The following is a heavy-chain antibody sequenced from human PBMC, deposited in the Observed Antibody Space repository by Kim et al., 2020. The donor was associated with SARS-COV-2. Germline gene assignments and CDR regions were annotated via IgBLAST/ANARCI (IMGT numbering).Heavy chain of an antibody. CDR3: ARRGPMVRGVRGYYYYGMDV. D-gene: IGHD3-10*01. Sequence: SVKVSCKASGGTFSSYAISWVRQAPGQGLEWMGGIIPIFGTANYAQKFQGRVTITADESTSTAYMELSSLRSEDTAVYYCARRGPMVRGVRGYYYYGMDVWGQGTTVTVSS. CDR1: GGTFSSYA. J-gene: IGHJ6*02. V-gene: IGHV1-69*13. CDR2: IIPIFGTA.